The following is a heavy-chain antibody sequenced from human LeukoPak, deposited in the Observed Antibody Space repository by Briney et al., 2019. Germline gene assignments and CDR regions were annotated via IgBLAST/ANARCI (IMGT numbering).Heavy chain of an antibody. CDR3: AKDRGVYYYDSSGYWGNDY. D-gene: IGHD3-22*01. CDR2: ISGSGGST. J-gene: IGHJ4*02. Sequence: PGGSLRLSCAASGFIFDNFGMTWVRQAPGKGLEWVSAISGSGGSTYYADSVKGRFTISRDNSKNTLYLQMNSLRAEDTAVYYCAKDRGVYYYDSSGYWGNDYWGQGTLVTVSS. V-gene: IGHV3-23*01. CDR1: GFIFDNFG.